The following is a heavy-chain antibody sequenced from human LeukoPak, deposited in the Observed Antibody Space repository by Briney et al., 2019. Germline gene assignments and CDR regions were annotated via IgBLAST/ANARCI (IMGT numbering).Heavy chain of an antibody. V-gene: IGHV3-11*01. CDR2: ISSSCSTI. Sequence: GGSLRLSCAASGFTFSDYYMSWIRPAPGKGLEWVAYISSSCSTIYYADSVKGRFTISRDNAKNSLYLQMNSLRAEDTAVYYCARDLRGYSYGYFNWFDPWGQGTLVTVSS. D-gene: IGHD5-18*01. CDR3: ARDLRGYSYGYFNWFDP. J-gene: IGHJ5*02. CDR1: GFTFSDYY.